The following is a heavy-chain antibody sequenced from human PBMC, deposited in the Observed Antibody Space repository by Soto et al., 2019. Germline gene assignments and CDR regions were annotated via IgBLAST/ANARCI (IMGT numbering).Heavy chain of an antibody. J-gene: IGHJ5*02. Sequence: QVQLQESGSGLVKPSQTLSLTCVVSGGSISSGGHFWSWIRQPPGKGLEYIGYIYHSGYTYYNPFLKSRVTISVDRSKNRFSLKLSSVTAADTAVYYCARGAGLLPEGFDPWGQGTLVTVSS. CDR2: IYHSGYT. D-gene: IGHD2-15*01. CDR3: ARGAGLLPEGFDP. V-gene: IGHV4-30-2*01. CDR1: GGSISSGGHF.